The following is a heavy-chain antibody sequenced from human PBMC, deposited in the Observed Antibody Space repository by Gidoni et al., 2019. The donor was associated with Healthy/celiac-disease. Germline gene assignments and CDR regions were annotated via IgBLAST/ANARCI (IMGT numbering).Heavy chain of an antibody. Sequence: EVQLVQSGAEVKKPGESLKISCKGSGYSFTSYWIGWVRQMPGKGLEWMGIIYPGDSDTRYSPSFQGQVTISADKSISTAYLQWSSLKASDTAMYYCARHGAKGVGAATSYYYYGMDVWGQGTTVTVSS. V-gene: IGHV5-51*01. D-gene: IGHD2-15*01. CDR1: GYSFTSYW. CDR2: IYPGDSDT. CDR3: ARHGAKGVGAATSYYYYGMDV. J-gene: IGHJ6*02.